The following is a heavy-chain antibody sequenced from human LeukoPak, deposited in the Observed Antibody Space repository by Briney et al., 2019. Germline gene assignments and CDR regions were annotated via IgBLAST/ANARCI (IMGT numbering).Heavy chain of an antibody. Sequence: GGSLRLSCAASGFTFSIYGMHWVRQAPGKGLEWVAVISYDGSNKYYADSVKGRFTISRDNSKNTLYLQMNSLRVEDTAVYYCAKDRNDTQKGLYYFDYWGQGTLLTVSS. J-gene: IGHJ4*02. V-gene: IGHV3-30*18. CDR3: AKDRNDTQKGLYYFDY. CDR2: ISYDGSNK. D-gene: IGHD3-22*01. CDR1: GFTFSIYG.